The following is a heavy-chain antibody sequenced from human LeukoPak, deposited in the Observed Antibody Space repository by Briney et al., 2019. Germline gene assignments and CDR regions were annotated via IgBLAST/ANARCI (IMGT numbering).Heavy chain of an antibody. CDR3: ARDPTNTSGWYVYFDY. J-gene: IGHJ4*02. V-gene: IGHV1-18*01. CDR1: GYTFTSHG. Sequence: ASVKVSCKASGYTFTSHGISWVRQAPGQGLEWMGWISCYNGDTKYARNLQGRVTMTTDASTSTAYMELRSLRSDDTAVYYCARDPTNTSGWYVYFDYWGQGTLVTVSS. CDR2: ISCYNGDT. D-gene: IGHD6-19*01.